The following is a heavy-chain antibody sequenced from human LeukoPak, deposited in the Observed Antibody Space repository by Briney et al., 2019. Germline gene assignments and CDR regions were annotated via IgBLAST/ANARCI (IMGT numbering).Heavy chain of an antibody. Sequence: GGSLRHSCAASGFTFSSYSMNWVRQAPGKGLEWVSSISSSSSYIYYADSVKGRFTISRDNAKNSLYLQMNSLRAEDTAVYYCARDLGRIGEVDYWGQGTLVTVSS. D-gene: IGHD3-10*01. CDR3: ARDLGRIGEVDY. CDR2: ISSSSSYI. J-gene: IGHJ4*02. V-gene: IGHV3-21*01. CDR1: GFTFSSYS.